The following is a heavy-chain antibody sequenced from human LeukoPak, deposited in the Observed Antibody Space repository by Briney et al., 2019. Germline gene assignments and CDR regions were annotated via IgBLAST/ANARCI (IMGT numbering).Heavy chain of an antibody. Sequence: PGGSLRLSCAASGFTFSNYWMLWFRQAPGKGLVFVSRIASDGGSTKYADSVNGRFTISRDNAKNTLYLQMDSLRAEDTAVYYCAKDLGYYGSGSYYNQWLFDYWGQGTLVTVSS. CDR3: AKDLGYYGSGSYYNQWLFDY. V-gene: IGHV3-74*01. D-gene: IGHD3-10*01. J-gene: IGHJ4*02. CDR2: IASDGGST. CDR1: GFTFSNYW.